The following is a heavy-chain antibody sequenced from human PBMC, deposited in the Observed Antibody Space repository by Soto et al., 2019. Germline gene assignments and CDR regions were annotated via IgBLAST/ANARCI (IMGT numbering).Heavy chain of an antibody. CDR2: ISWNSGNI. V-gene: IGHV3-9*01. CDR1: GFTFDDYA. D-gene: IGHD6-25*01. Sequence: EVQLVESGGGLVQPGRSLILSCAASGFTFDDYAMHWVRQDPGKGLEWVSGISWNSGNIGYADSVKGRFTISRDNAKNSLYLQMNSLRADDTALYYCAKDMGGYRKSMDVWGKGTTVTVSS. J-gene: IGHJ6*04. CDR3: AKDMGGYRKSMDV.